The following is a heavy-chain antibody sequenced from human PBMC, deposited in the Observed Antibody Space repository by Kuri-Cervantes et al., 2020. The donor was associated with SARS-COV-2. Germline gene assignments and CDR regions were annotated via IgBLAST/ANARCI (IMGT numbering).Heavy chain of an antibody. Sequence: GGSLRLSCAASGFTFSSYAMSWVRQAPGKGLEWVSGISGSGGSTYYADSVKGRFTISRDNSKNTLYLQMNSLRAEDTAVYYCTKGGLYYYDSSGYLDYWGQGTLVTVSS. D-gene: IGHD3-22*01. CDR1: GFTFSSYA. CDR2: ISGSGGST. V-gene: IGHV3-23*01. J-gene: IGHJ4*02. CDR3: TKGGLYYYDSSGYLDY.